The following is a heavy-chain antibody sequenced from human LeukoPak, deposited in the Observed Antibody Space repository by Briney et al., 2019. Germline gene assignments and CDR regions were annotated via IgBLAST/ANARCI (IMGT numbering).Heavy chain of an antibody. Sequence: NPSETLSLTCTVSGGSISSYYWSWIRQPPGKGLEWIGYIYHSGSTYYNPSLKSRVTISVDRSKNQFSLKLSSVTAADTAVYYCASFFITMVRGVDYWGQGTLVTVSS. CDR1: GGSISSYY. D-gene: IGHD3-10*01. CDR2: IYHSGST. J-gene: IGHJ4*02. V-gene: IGHV4-59*12. CDR3: ASFFITMVRGVDY.